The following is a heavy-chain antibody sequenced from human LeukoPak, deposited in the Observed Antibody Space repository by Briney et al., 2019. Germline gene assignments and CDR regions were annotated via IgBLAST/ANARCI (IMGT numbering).Heavy chain of an antibody. CDR2: ISGSGGST. CDR1: GFTFSSYA. V-gene: IGHV3-23*01. CDR3: AKLGGYYDSSGYYLYYFDY. J-gene: IGHJ4*02. Sequence: PGGSLRLSCAASGFTFSSYAMSWVRQAPGKGLEWVSAISGSGGSTYYADSVKGRFTISRDNSKNTLYLQMNSLRAEDTAVYYCAKLGGYYDSSGYYLYYFDYWGQGTLVTVSS. D-gene: IGHD3-22*01.